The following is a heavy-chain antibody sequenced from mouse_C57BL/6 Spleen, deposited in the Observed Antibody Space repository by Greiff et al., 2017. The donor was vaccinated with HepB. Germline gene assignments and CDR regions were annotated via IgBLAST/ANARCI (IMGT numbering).Heavy chain of an antibody. CDR1: GFSLTSYG. CDR2: IWSGGST. Sequence: QVHVKQSGPGLVQPSQSLSITCTVSGFSLTSYGVHWVRQSPGKGLEWLGVIWSGGSTDYNAAFISRLSISKDNSKSQVFFKMNSLQADDTAIYYCARNYDGSILNAMDYWGQGTSVTVSS. CDR3: ARNYDGSILNAMDY. J-gene: IGHJ4*01. V-gene: IGHV2-2*01. D-gene: IGHD2-3*01.